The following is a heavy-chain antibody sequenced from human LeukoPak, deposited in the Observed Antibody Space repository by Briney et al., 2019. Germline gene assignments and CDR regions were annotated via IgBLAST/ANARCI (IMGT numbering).Heavy chain of an antibody. CDR1: GGSLSGYY. CDR3: AREIRRIAAARYSYYMDV. V-gene: IGHV4-34*01. CDR2: INHSGTT. D-gene: IGHD6-13*01. J-gene: IGHJ6*03. Sequence: SETLSLTCAVYGGSLSGYYYTWIRQPPGKGLEWSGEINHSGTTNYNPSLESRVTISVDTSKSQLSLQLTSVTAADTAVYYCAREIRRIAAARYSYYMDVWGKGTTVTVSS.